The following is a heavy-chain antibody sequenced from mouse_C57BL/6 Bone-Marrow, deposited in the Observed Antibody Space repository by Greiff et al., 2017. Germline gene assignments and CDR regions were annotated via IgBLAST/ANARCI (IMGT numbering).Heavy chain of an antibody. CDR3: AREGYYGSSYDYSDY. D-gene: IGHD1-1*01. J-gene: IGHJ2*01. V-gene: IGHV1-9*01. CDR2: ILPGSGGT. Sequence: QVQLQQPGAELMKPGASVKLSCKATGYTFTGYWIEWVKQRPGHGLEWIGEILPGSGGTNYNEKFKGKATLTADTSSNTAYMQLSSLTTEDSGIFYWAREGYYGSSYDYSDYWGQGTTLTVSS. CDR1: GYTFTGYW.